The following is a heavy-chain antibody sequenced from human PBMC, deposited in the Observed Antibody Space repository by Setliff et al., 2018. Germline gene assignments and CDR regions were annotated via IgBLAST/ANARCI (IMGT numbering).Heavy chain of an antibody. CDR2: TIPIFGST. V-gene: IGHV1-69*05. CDR3: VRGEMFSTSPRAD. J-gene: IGHJ4*02. CDR1: GGTFSSYG. D-gene: IGHD2-2*01. Sequence: SVKVSCKASGGTFSSYGISWVRQAPGQGLEWMGGTIPIFGSTNYAQKFQDRVTIITDESTSTAFMQMDSLRVEDTAVYYCVRGEMFSTSPRADWGQGTQVTVSS.